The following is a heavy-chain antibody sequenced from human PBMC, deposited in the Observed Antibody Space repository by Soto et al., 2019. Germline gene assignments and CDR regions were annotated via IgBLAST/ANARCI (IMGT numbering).Heavy chain of an antibody. V-gene: IGHV4-30-4*01. CDR3: ARGRGYSYGLDP. J-gene: IGHJ5*02. CDR1: GDSISSSNNY. Sequence: QVQLQESGPGLVKPSQTLSLTCTVSGDSISSSNNYWSWIRQPPGEGLEWIGFISYSGTTSYSPSLKSRLAISLDTSKIQFSLSLSSVTAADTAVYYCARGRGYSYGLDPWGQGTLVTVSS. D-gene: IGHD5-18*01. CDR2: ISYSGTT.